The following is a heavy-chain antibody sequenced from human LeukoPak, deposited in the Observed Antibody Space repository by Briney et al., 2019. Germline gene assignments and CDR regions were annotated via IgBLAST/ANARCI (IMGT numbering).Heavy chain of an antibody. CDR1: GDSISSYY. J-gene: IGHJ5*02. D-gene: IGHD5-24*01. CDR2: IHYSGST. V-gene: IGHV4-59*01. Sequence: SETLSLTCTVSGDSISSYYWNWIRQPPGKGLEWIGHIHYSGSTNYNPSFKNRVTISVDTSKNQFSLKLNSVTAADTAVYYCAREQSLSRDGYNWGWFDPWGQGTLVTVSS. CDR3: AREQSLSRDGYNWGWFDP.